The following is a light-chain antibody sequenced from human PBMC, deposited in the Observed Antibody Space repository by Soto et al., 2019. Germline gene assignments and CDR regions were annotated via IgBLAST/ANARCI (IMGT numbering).Light chain of an antibody. CDR1: QSVSSS. Sequence: EIVMTQSPATLSVSPGGRVTLSCRASQSVSSSLAGYQQKPGQAPRRLIYGASTRATCITARFSGRGSGTELTPTNSSLPSEDLAVYYCQEYNSQPQLTFGGGTKVEIK. J-gene: IGKJ4*01. V-gene: IGKV3-15*01. CDR3: QEYNSQPQLT. CDR2: GAS.